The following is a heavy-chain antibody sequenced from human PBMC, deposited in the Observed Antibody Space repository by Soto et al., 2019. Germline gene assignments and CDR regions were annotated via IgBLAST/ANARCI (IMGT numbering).Heavy chain of an antibody. J-gene: IGHJ4*02. CDR1: EFTFRTYA. V-gene: IGHV3-23*01. CDR2: ISGSGSFT. CDR3: AKIPTGSGSSKFDY. Sequence: GGSLRLSCAASEFTFRTYAMNWVRQAPGKGLEWISAISGSGSFTHYADSVRGRFTISRDNSQNQLYLQMNNLRGDDTAMYYCAKIPTGSGSSKFDYWGQGIQVTVSS. D-gene: IGHD3-10*01.